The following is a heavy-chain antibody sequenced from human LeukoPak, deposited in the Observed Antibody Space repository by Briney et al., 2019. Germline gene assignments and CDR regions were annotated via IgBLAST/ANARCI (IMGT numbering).Heavy chain of an antibody. CDR1: GYTFTGYY. D-gene: IGHD2-15*01. CDR3: ARGRTHDATDYRGY. Sequence: GASVKVSCKASGYTFTGYYMRWVRQAPGQGLEWMGWINPNSGGTKYTQNFQGRVTMTRDTSISTVYMELSSLRSDDTAVYYCARGRTHDATDYRGYWGQGTLVTVSS. J-gene: IGHJ4*02. CDR2: INPNSGGT. V-gene: IGHV1-2*02.